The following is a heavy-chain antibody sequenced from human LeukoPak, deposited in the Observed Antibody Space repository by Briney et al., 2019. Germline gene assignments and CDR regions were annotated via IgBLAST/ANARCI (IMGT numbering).Heavy chain of an antibody. CDR2: ISGSGGST. CDR3: AKDRDILVVPAAPHY. Sequence: GGSLRLSCAASGFTFSSYAMSWVRQAPGKGLEWVSAISGSGGSTYYADSVKGRFTISRDNSKNTLYLQMNGLRAEDTAVYYCAKDRDILVVPAAPHYWGQGTLVTVSS. V-gene: IGHV3-23*01. D-gene: IGHD2-2*01. CDR1: GFTFSSYA. J-gene: IGHJ4*02.